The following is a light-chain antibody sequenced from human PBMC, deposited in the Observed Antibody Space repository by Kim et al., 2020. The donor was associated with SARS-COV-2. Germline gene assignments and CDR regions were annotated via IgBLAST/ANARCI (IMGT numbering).Light chain of an antibody. CDR1: SLRSYY. CDR2: ARN. J-gene: IGLJ2*01. Sequence: SSELTQDPAVSVALGQTVRITCQGDSLRSYYATWYQQKPRQAPVLVMYARNSRPSGVPDRFSGSTSGNTASLTISGAQAEDEADFYCQSRDSGGNVVFCGGTQLTVL. CDR3: QSRDSGGNVV. V-gene: IGLV3-19*01.